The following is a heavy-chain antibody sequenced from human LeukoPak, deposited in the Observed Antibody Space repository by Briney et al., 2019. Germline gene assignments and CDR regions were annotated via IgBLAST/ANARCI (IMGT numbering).Heavy chain of an antibody. Sequence: ASVKVSCKASGYTFTGYYMHWVRQAPGQGLEWMGWINPNSGGTNYAQKFQGRVTMTRDTSITTAYMELTRLRSDDTAVYYCARDRCSSTSCSFDYWGQGTLVTVPS. CDR1: GYTFTGYY. V-gene: IGHV1-2*02. CDR3: ARDRCSSTSCSFDY. J-gene: IGHJ4*02. D-gene: IGHD2-2*01. CDR2: INPNSGGT.